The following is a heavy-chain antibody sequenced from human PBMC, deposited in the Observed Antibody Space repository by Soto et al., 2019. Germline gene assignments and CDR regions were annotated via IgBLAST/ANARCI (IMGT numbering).Heavy chain of an antibody. CDR2: ISYDGSNK. V-gene: IGHV3-30-3*01. CDR3: ARDGSGRNYWYFDL. Sequence: QVQLVESGGGVVQPGRSLRLSCAASGFTFSSYTMPWVRQSPGKGLEWVAVISYDGSNKYYADSVKGRFTISRDNSKNTLYLQMNSLRAEDTAVYYCARDGSGRNYWYFDLWGRGTLVTVSS. J-gene: IGHJ2*01. CDR1: GFTFSSYT. D-gene: IGHD6-19*01.